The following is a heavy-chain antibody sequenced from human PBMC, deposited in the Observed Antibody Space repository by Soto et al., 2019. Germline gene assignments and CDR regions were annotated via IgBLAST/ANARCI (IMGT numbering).Heavy chain of an antibody. D-gene: IGHD3-22*01. CDR2: IIGRGGHT. J-gene: IGHJ4*02. Sequence: GGSLTLSCAAAGFTFTSDAMSWVRQAAGRGLEWGSAIIGRGGHTYYADSVKGRFTISRHHSKNTLYLQMNSLRAEDTAVYYCAKWDYNSSGYLDYWGQGTLVTVSS. CDR1: GFTFTSDA. V-gene: IGHV3-23*01. CDR3: AKWDYNSSGYLDY.